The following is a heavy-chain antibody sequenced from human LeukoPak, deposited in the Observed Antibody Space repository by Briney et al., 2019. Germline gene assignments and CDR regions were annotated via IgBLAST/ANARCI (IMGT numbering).Heavy chain of an antibody. J-gene: IGHJ4*02. CDR2: ISPYNGNT. CDR3: ARGPHERSGYPDD. D-gene: IGHD3-22*01. CDR1: GYMLSELS. V-gene: IGHV1-18*01. Sequence: ASVKVSCKVSGYMLSELSMHWVRQAPGEGLEWMGWISPYNGNTNYAQKFQGRVTMTTDTSTSTAYMELRSLRSDDTAVYYCARGPHERSGYPDDWGQGTLVTVSS.